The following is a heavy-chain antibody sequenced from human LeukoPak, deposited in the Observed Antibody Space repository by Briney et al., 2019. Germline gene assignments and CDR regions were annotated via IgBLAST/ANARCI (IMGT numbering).Heavy chain of an antibody. D-gene: IGHD3-10*01. CDR3: AKTSYGSGSYYIRERYFDY. CDR1: GFTFSSYE. J-gene: IGHJ4*02. CDR2: ISSSGSTI. V-gene: IGHV3-48*03. Sequence: GGSLRLSXAASGFTFSSYEMNWVRQAPGKGLECVSYISSSGSTIYYADSVKGRFTISRDNAKNSLYLQMNSLRAEDTAVYYCAKTSYGSGSYYIRERYFDYWGQGTLVTVSS.